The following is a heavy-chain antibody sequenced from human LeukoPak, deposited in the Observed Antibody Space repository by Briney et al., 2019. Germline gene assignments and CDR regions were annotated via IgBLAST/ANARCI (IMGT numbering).Heavy chain of an antibody. CDR3: AKVKGSGYYYFDY. CDR1: GGSISSSSYY. D-gene: IGHD3-22*01. J-gene: IGHJ4*02. V-gene: IGHV4-39*01. Sequence: SETLSLTCTVSGGSISSSSYYWGWIRQPPGKGLEWIGSIYYSGSTYYNPSLKSRVTISVDTSKNQFSLKLSSVTAADTAVYYCAKVKGSGYYYFDYWGQGTLVTVSS. CDR2: IYYSGST.